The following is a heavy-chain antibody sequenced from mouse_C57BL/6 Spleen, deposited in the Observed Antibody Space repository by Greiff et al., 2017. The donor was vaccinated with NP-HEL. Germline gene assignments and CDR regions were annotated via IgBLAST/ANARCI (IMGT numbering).Heavy chain of an antibody. V-gene: IGHV14-2*01. J-gene: IGHJ3*01. Sequence: EVQLQQSGAELVKPGASVKLSCTASGFNIKDYYMHWVKQRTEQGLEWIGRIDPEDGENKYAPKFQGKATITADTSSNTAYLQLSSLTSEDTAVYYCARWEYSNSFAYWGQGTLVTVSA. CDR2: IDPEDGEN. CDR1: GFNIKDYY. CDR3: ARWEYSNSFAY. D-gene: IGHD2-5*01.